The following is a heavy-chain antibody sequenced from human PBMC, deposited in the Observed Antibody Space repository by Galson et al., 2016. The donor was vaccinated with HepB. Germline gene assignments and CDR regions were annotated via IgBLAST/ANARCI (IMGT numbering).Heavy chain of an antibody. V-gene: IGHV3-74*01. CDR1: GFTFSSYW. CDR3: ARGHDANSFILDY. Sequence: SLRLSCAASGFTFSSYWMNWFRQAPGKGLVWVSRINSDGRSTTYADSVKGRFTISRDNAKNTLYLQMSSLRAEDTAVYYCARGHDANSFILDYWGQGTLVTVSS. CDR2: INSDGRST. J-gene: IGHJ4*02. D-gene: IGHD3-3*02.